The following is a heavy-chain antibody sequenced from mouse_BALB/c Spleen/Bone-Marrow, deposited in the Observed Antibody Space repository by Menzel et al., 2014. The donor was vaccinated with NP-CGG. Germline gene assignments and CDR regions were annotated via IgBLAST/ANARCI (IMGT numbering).Heavy chain of an antibody. J-gene: IGHJ4*01. D-gene: IGHD4-1*01. CDR2: IDPANGNT. CDR1: GFNIKDTY. CDR3: ARWEYYAMDY. V-gene: IGHV14-3*02. Sequence: EVKVVDSGAGLVKPGASVKLSCTASGFNIKDTYMHWVKQRPEQGLEWIGRIDPANGNTKYDPKFQGKATITADTSSNTAYLQLSSLTSEDTAVYYCARWEYYAMDYWGQGTSVTVSS.